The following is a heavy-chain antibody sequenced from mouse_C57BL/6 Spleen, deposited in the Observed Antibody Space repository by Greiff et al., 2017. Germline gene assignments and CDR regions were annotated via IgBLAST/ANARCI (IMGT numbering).Heavy chain of an antibody. Sequence: EVKVEESGGGLVQPGGSMKLSCVASGFTFSNYWMNWVRQSPERGLEWVAQIRLKSDNYATHYAESVKGRFTISRDDSKSSVYLQMNNLRAEDTGIYYCTSGYYGSVFAYWGQGTLVTVSA. J-gene: IGHJ3*01. V-gene: IGHV6-3*01. CDR3: TSGYYGSVFAY. CDR2: IRLKSDNYAT. D-gene: IGHD1-1*01. CDR1: GFTFSNYW.